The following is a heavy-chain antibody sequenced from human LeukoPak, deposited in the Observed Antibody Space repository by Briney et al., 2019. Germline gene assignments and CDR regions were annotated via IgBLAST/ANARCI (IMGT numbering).Heavy chain of an antibody. V-gene: IGHV3-30-3*01. CDR3: ARGMIVVAPRLSEYYFDY. CDR2: ISYDGSNK. CDR1: GFTFSSYA. D-gene: IGHD3-22*01. Sequence: PGGSLRLSCAASGFTFSSYAMHWVRQAPGKGLEWVAVISYDGSNKYYADSVKGRFTISRDNSKNTLYLQMNSLRAEDTAVNYCARGMIVVAPRLSEYYFDYWGQGTLVTVSS. J-gene: IGHJ4*02.